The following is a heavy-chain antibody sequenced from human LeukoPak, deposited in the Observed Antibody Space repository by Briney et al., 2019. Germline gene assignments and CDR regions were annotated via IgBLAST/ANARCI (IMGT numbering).Heavy chain of an antibody. D-gene: IGHD6-19*01. Sequence: SVTLSLTCTVSGGSISSYYWSWIRQPPGKGLEWIGYIYYSGSTNYNPSLKSRVTISVDTSKNQFSLKLSSVTAADTAVYYCARPKYGSGWYEFDYWGQGTLVTVSS. J-gene: IGHJ4*02. CDR1: GGSISSYY. CDR2: IYYSGST. V-gene: IGHV4-59*08. CDR3: ARPKYGSGWYEFDY.